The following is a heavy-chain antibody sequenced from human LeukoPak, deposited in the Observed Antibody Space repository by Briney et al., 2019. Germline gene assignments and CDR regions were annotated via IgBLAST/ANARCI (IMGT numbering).Heavy chain of an antibody. D-gene: IGHD6-6*01. J-gene: IGHJ4*02. V-gene: IGHV1-69*13. CDR1: GGTFSSYA. CDR3: ARDKVYSSSSGWDY. CDR2: IIPIFGTA. Sequence: SVKVSCKASGGTFSSYAISWVRQVPGQGLEWMGGIIPIFGTANYAQKFQGRVTITADDSTSTAYMELSSLRSEDTAVYYCARDKVYSSSSGWDYWGQGTLVTVSS.